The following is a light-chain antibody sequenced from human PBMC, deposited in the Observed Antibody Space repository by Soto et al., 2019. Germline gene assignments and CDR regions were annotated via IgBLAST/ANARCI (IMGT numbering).Light chain of an antibody. Sequence: EIVLTQSPGTLSLSPGESATLSCRASQSLSTRYIAWYQQKAGQAPRLLIYGASTRATGIPDRFSGSGSGTDFTLTISRLEPEDFAVYYCQQYASSMVYTFGQGTKLDIK. V-gene: IGKV3-20*01. CDR2: GAS. J-gene: IGKJ2*01. CDR3: QQYASSMVYT. CDR1: QSLSTRY.